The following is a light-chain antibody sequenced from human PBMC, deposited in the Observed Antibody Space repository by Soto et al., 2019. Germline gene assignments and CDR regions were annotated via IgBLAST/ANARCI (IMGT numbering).Light chain of an antibody. J-gene: IGKJ1*01. CDR1: QSVSSSY. Sequence: EIVMTQSPTILSVSPGERATLSCRAIQSVSSSYLAWYQQKPGQAPRLLIYGASSRATGIPDRFSGSGSGTDFTLTISRLEPEDFAVYYCQQYGSSPTWTFGQGTKVDIK. CDR2: GAS. CDR3: QQYGSSPTWT. V-gene: IGKV3-20*01.